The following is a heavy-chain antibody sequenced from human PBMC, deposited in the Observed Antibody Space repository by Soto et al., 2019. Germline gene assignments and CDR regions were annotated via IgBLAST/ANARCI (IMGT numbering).Heavy chain of an antibody. D-gene: IGHD5-18*01. CDR3: ARPIDMVTNGMDV. Sequence: LKISFKGSGYSFTSYWISWVRQMPGKGLEWMGRIDPSDSYTNYSPSFQGHVTISADKSISTAYLQWSSLKASDTAMYYCARPIDMVTNGMDVWGQGTTVTVSS. CDR1: GYSFTSYW. CDR2: IDPSDSYT. V-gene: IGHV5-10-1*01. J-gene: IGHJ6*02.